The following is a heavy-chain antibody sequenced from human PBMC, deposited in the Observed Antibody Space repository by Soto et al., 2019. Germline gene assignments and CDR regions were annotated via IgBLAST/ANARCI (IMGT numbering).Heavy chain of an antibody. V-gene: IGHV3-30-3*01. CDR3: AREESSGSFFDY. Sequence: PGGSLRLSCAASGFTFSSYAMHWVRQAPGKGLEWVAVISYDGSNKYYADSVKGRLTISRDNSKNTLYLQMNSLRTEDTAVYYCAREESSGSFFDYWGQGTLVTVSS. CDR2: ISYDGSNK. J-gene: IGHJ4*02. D-gene: IGHD6-19*01. CDR1: GFTFSSYA.